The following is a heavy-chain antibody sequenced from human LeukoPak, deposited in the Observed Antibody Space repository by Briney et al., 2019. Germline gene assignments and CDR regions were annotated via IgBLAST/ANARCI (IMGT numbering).Heavy chain of an antibody. CDR2: INPNSGGT. J-gene: IGHJ4*02. CDR3: ARVLTIFGVEFDY. V-gene: IGHV1-2*02. CDR1: GYTFTGYH. D-gene: IGHD3-3*01. Sequence: GASVKVSCKASGYTFTGYHMHWVRQAPGQGLEWMGWINPNSGGTNYAQKFQGRVTMTRDTSISTAYMELSRLRSDDTAVYYCARVLTIFGVEFDYWGQGTLVTVSS.